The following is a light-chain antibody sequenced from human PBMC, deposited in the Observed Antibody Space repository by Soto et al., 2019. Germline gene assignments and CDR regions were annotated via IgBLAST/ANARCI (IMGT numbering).Light chain of an antibody. CDR1: SSNIGAGYD. Sequence: QPVLTQPPSVSGAPGQRVTISCTGSSSNIGAGYDVHWYQHLPGTAPKLLIYNNDNRPSGVPDRFSGSKSDTSASLAITGLQAEGEADYYCQSYDSSLSDLLFGGGTKLTVL. J-gene: IGLJ3*02. V-gene: IGLV1-40*01. CDR2: NND. CDR3: QSYDSSLSDLL.